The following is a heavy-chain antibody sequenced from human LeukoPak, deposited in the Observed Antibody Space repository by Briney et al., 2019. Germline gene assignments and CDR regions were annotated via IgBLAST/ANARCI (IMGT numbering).Heavy chain of an antibody. V-gene: IGHV3-74*01. Sequence: GGSLRLSCAASGFTFSSYWMHWVRQAPGKGLVWVSRINSDGSSTSYADSVKARFTISRDNAKNTLYLQMNSLRVEDTAVYYCARGLDSSSAIDYWGQGTLVTVSS. J-gene: IGHJ4*02. CDR3: ARGLDSSSAIDY. CDR2: INSDGSST. D-gene: IGHD6-6*01. CDR1: GFTFSSYW.